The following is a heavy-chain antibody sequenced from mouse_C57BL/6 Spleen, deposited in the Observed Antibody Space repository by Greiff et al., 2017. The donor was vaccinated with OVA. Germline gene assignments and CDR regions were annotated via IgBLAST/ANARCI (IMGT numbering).Heavy chain of an antibody. CDR2: IYPGNSDT. V-gene: IGHV1-5*01. CDR3: TSYYGSSYERGYFDV. D-gene: IGHD1-1*01. J-gene: IGHJ1*03. Sequence: EVQLQQSGTVLARPGASVKMSCKTSGYTFTSYWMHWVKQRPGQGLEWIGAIYPGNSDTSYNQKFKGKAKLTAVTSASTAYMELRRLTNEDSAVYYSTSYYGSSYERGYFDVWSTGTTVTVSS. CDR1: GYTFTSYW.